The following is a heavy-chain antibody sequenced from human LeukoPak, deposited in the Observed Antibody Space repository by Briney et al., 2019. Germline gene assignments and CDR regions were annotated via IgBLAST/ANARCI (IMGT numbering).Heavy chain of an antibody. CDR3: ARYDSSGYYDY. CDR2: INHSGST. Sequence: PSETLSLTCAVYGGPFSGYYWSGIRQPPGKALEWIGEINHSGSTNYNPSLKSRVTISVDTSKNQFSLKLSSVTAADTAVYYCARYDSSGYYDYWGQGTLVSVS. V-gene: IGHV4-34*01. J-gene: IGHJ4*02. CDR1: GGPFSGYY. D-gene: IGHD3-22*01.